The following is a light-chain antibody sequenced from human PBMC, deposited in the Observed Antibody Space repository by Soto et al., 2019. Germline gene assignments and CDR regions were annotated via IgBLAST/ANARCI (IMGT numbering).Light chain of an antibody. CDR2: EVS. CDR3: SSYAGSNFWV. J-gene: IGLJ3*02. V-gene: IGLV2-8*01. Sequence: QSALTQPPSASGSPGQSVTISCTGTSSDVGGYNYVSWYQQHPGKAPKLMFYEVSKRPSGVPDRFSGSKSGNTASLTVSGLQAEDEADYYCSSYAGSNFWVFGGGTKLTVL. CDR1: SSDVGGYNY.